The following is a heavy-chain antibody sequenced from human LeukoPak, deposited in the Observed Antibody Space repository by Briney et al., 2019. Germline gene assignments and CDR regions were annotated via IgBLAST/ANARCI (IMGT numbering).Heavy chain of an antibody. CDR2: IIPILDTT. CDR3: AGESFLRRAGITMVRGVITY. J-gene: IGHJ4*02. Sequence: ASVKVSCKASGGTLSNYAINWVRQAPGQGLEWMGRIIPILDTTNYAQKFQGRVTIITDESTSTAYMELITLRSGDTAVYYCAGESFLRRAGITMVRGVITYWGQGTLVTVSS. CDR1: GGTLSNYA. V-gene: IGHV1-69*11. D-gene: IGHD3-10*01.